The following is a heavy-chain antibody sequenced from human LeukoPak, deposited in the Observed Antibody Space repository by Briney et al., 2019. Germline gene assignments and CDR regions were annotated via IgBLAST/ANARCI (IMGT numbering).Heavy chain of an antibody. V-gene: IGHV4-38-2*01. Sequence: PSETLSLTCVVSDYSITSGDYWARIRQPPGKGLVWIGSIYNSVSTSYNPSLKSRVTMSVDPSKNQFSLNLRSVTAADTAVYFCARNTSTEGRFDSWGRGTLVTVSS. J-gene: IGHJ5*01. CDR1: DYSITSGDY. CDR2: IYNSVST. CDR3: ARNTSTEGRFDS. D-gene: IGHD5/OR15-5a*01.